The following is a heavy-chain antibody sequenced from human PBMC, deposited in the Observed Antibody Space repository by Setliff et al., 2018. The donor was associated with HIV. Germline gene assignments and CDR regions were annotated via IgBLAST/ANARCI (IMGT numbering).Heavy chain of an antibody. V-gene: IGHV3-21*01. Sequence: GGSLRLSCAASGFTFNTYWMHWVRQSPGKGLEWISSISSNIIYIYYADSVRGRFTISRDNAKNSLYLQMNSLRVEDTAVYYCARTSTTTGTTLNWFDPWGQGTLVTVSS. D-gene: IGHD1-1*01. J-gene: IGHJ5*02. CDR1: GFTFNTYW. CDR3: ARTSTTTGTTLNWFDP. CDR2: ISSNIIYI.